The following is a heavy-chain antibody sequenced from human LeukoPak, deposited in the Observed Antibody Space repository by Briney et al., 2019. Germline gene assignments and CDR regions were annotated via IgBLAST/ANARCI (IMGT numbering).Heavy chain of an antibody. CDR2: INWNGGTT. V-gene: IGHV3-20*04. CDR1: GFTFSSYS. CDR3: ARDPSMIGAFDI. D-gene: IGHD2-21*01. Sequence: GGSLRLSCAASGFTFSSYSMNWVRQAPGKGLEWVSGINWNGGTTGYADSVKGRFTISRDNAKNSLYLQMNSLRAEDTALYYCARDPSMIGAFDIWGQGTMVTVSS. J-gene: IGHJ3*02.